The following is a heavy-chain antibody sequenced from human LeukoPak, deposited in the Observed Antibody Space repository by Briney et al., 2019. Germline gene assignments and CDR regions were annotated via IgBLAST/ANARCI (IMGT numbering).Heavy chain of an antibody. CDR2: IYSDNT. CDR1: GFTVSSNS. Sequence: PGGSLRLSCTVSGFTVSSNSMSWVRQVPGKGLEWVSFIYSDNTHYSDSVKGRFTIPRDNSKNTLYLQMNSLRAEDTAVYYCARRAGAYSHPYDYWGQGTLVTVSS. V-gene: IGHV3-53*01. D-gene: IGHD4/OR15-4a*01. CDR3: ARRAGAYSHPYDY. J-gene: IGHJ4*02.